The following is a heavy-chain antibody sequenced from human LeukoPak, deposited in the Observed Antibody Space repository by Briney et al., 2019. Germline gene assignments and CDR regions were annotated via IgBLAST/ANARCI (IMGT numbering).Heavy chain of an antibody. Sequence: PGGSLRLSCAASGFTFSNYAMSWIRQDPRKGLEWVSAITGSGDSTYYRDSVKGRFTISRDNSGNTLFLQMNSLRAEDTAVYYCAKDDQPRVYYDFWSGWFDPWGQGTLVTVSS. CDR2: ITGSGDST. V-gene: IGHV3-23*01. D-gene: IGHD3-3*01. CDR3: AKDDQPRVYYDFWSGWFDP. CDR1: GFTFSNYA. J-gene: IGHJ5*02.